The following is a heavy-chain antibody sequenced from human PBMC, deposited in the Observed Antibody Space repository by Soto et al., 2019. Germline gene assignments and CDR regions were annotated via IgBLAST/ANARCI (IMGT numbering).Heavy chain of an antibody. CDR3: ARETTRVRGAINDFYY. CDR2: TFYRSTWHN. D-gene: IGHD3-10*01. CDR1: GDSVSSNNAA. Sequence: PSQTLSLTCAISGDSVSSNNAAWNWIGQSPSRGLEWLGRTFYRSTWHNDYAESIKTRILIDPDTSKNQFSLHLNSVTPEDAAVYFCARETTRVRGAINDFYYWGQGTLVTVSS. J-gene: IGHJ4*02. V-gene: IGHV6-1*01.